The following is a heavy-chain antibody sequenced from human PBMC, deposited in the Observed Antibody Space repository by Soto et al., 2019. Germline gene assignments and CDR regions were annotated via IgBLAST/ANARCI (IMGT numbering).Heavy chain of an antibody. CDR1: SFTFINAW. D-gene: IGHD6-13*01. V-gene: IGHV3-15*01. Sequence: EVQLVESGGGLVKPGGSLRLSCVASSFTFINAWMTWVRQAPGKGLEWVGRIKSKTDGGTTDYAAPVKGRFTISRDDSKNTLYLQMNSLNTEDTAVYYCASDFVSERGSRCRRFDFWGQGTLVTVSS. CDR3: ASDFVSERGSRCRRFDF. CDR2: IKSKTDGGTT. J-gene: IGHJ4*02.